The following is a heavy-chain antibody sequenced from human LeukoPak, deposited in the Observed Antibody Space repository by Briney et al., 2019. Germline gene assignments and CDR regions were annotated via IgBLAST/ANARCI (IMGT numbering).Heavy chain of an antibody. D-gene: IGHD3-10*01. J-gene: IGHJ4*02. CDR3: ARDGYYGSGSYDY. CDR1: GFTFSSYE. Sequence: GGSLRLSCAASGFTFSSYEMNWVRQAPGKGLEWVSYISSSGSTIYYADSVKGRFTISRGNAKNSLYLQMNSLRAEDTAVYYCARDGYYGSGSYDYWGQGTLVTVSS. V-gene: IGHV3-48*03. CDR2: ISSSGSTI.